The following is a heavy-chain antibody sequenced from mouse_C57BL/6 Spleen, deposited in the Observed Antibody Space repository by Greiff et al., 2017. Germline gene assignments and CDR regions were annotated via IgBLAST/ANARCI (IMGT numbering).Heavy chain of an antibody. J-gene: IGHJ3*01. CDR3: ARRAYYYYGSSYVWFAY. V-gene: IGHV1-67*01. D-gene: IGHD1-1*01. CDR1: GYTFTDYA. Sequence: VQLQQSGPELVRPGVSVKISCKGSGYTFTDYAMHWVKQSHAKSLEWIGVISTYYGDASYNQKFKDKATMTVDKSSSTAYMELARLTSEDSAVYYCARRAYYYYGSSYVWFAYWGQGTLVTVSA. CDR2: ISTYYGDA.